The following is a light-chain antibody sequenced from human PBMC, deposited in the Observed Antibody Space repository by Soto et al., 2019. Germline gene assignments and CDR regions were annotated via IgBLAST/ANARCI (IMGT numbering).Light chain of an antibody. Sequence: EIVLTQSPSTLSLSPGERATLSCRASPSVSNSLAWYQHKPGKAPRLLIYDAFNRATGVPTRFSGSGSVTDFTLTISSLEPEDLAVYYYQHRNRWTPVTFGGGTRVEIK. J-gene: IGKJ4*01. CDR2: DAF. V-gene: IGKV3-11*01. CDR1: PSVSNS. CDR3: QHRNRWTPVT.